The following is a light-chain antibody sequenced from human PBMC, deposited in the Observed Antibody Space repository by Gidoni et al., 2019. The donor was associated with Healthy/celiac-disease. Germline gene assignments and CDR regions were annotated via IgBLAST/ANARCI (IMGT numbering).Light chain of an antibody. CDR3: QQYGSSPLT. J-gene: IGKJ4*01. Sequence: EIVLTQSPGTLSLSPGERATLSGRASQSVSRSYLAWYQQKPGQATRLIIYGASSRATGIPDRFSGSGSGTDFTLTISRLEPEDFAVYYCQQYGSSPLTFGGGTKVEIK. CDR1: QSVSRSY. CDR2: GAS. V-gene: IGKV3-20*01.